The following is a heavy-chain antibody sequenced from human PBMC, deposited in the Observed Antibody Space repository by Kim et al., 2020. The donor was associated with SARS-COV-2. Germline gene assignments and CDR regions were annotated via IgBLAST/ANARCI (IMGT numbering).Heavy chain of an antibody. V-gene: IGHV4-31*03. CDR3: ARESLARDFWSGYYYYGMDV. CDR1: GGSIGSGGYY. Sequence: SETLSLTCTVSGGSIGSGGYYWSWIRQHPGKGLEWIGYIYYSGSTYYNPSLKSRVTISVDTSKNQFSLKLSSVTAADTAVYYCARESLARDFWSGYYYYGMDVWGQGTTVTVSS. CDR2: IYYSGST. D-gene: IGHD3-3*01. J-gene: IGHJ6*02.